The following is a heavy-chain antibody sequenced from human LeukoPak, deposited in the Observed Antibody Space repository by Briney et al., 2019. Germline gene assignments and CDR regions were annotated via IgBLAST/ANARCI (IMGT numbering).Heavy chain of an antibody. V-gene: IGHV3-21*01. D-gene: IGHD5-18*01. CDR3: ARGGPGYSYGDAFDI. CDR1: GFTFSSYS. Sequence: PGGSLRLSCAASGFTFSSYSMNWVRQAPGKGLEWVSSISSSSSYIYYADSVKGRFTISRDNAKSSLYLQMNSLRAEDTAVYYCARGGPGYSYGDAFDIWGQGTMVTVSS. CDR2: ISSSSSYI. J-gene: IGHJ3*02.